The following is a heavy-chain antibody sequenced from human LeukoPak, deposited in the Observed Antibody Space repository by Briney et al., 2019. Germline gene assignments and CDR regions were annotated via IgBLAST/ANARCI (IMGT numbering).Heavy chain of an antibody. D-gene: IGHD6-13*01. CDR1: GFTFSSYS. J-gene: IGHJ4*02. V-gene: IGHV3-48*01. Sequence: GGSLRLSCAASGFTFSSYSMNWVRQAPGKGLEWVSYISSSSSTIYYADSVKGRFTISRDNAKNSLYLQMNSLRAEDTAVYYCARDGGSSTWYAWEYWGQGTLVTVSS. CDR3: ARDGGSSTWYAWEY. CDR2: ISSSSSTI.